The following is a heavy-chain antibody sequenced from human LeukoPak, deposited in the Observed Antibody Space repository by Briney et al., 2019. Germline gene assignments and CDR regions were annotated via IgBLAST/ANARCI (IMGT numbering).Heavy chain of an antibody. V-gene: IGHV3-30-3*01. Sequence: GGSLRLSCAASGFPFTVYPTHWVRQAPGKGLEWVSVSSSDETYKFYADSVRGRFTISRDNSKNRLYLQMSDLRAEDTAVYYCARVRAGYCTSTSCYTGMDVWGQGTTVTVSS. D-gene: IGHD2-2*01. CDR1: GFPFTVYP. CDR2: SSSDETYK. CDR3: ARVRAGYCTSTSCYTGMDV. J-gene: IGHJ6*02.